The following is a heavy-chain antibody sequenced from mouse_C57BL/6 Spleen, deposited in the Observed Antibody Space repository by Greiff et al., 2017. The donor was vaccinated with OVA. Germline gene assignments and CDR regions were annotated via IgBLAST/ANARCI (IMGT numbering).Heavy chain of an antibody. CDR3: ARSRLDYYGSSYWYFDV. J-gene: IGHJ1*03. D-gene: IGHD1-1*01. CDR2: INPNNGGT. Sequence: VHVKQSGPELVKPGASVKIPCKASGYTFTDYNMDWVKQSHGKSLEWIGDINPNNGGTIYNQKFKGKATLTVDKSSSTAYMELRSLTSEDTAVYYCARSRLDYYGSSYWYFDVWGTGTTVTVSS. CDR1: GYTFTDYN. V-gene: IGHV1-18*01.